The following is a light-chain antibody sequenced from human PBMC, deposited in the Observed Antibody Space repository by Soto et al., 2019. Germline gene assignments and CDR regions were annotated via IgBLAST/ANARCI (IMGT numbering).Light chain of an antibody. CDR3: LVSDGGARV. CDR2: DTN. Sequence: QAVVTQELSLTVSPGGTVTLTCGSSTGAVTSGHYPYWFQQKPGQAPRTLIYDTNNKHSWTPARFSGSLLGGKAALTLSGAQTEDGAEYYCLVSDGGARVFGGGTKLTVL. J-gene: IGLJ2*01. CDR1: TGAVTSGHY. V-gene: IGLV7-46*01.